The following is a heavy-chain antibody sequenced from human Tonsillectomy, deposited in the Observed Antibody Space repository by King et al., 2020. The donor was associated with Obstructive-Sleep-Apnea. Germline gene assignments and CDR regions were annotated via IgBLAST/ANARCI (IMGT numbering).Heavy chain of an antibody. V-gene: IGHV3-9*01. CDR2: ISWNSGSI. CDR3: AKDKGGSGSYHVPDYYGMDV. CDR1: GFIFDDYA. Sequence: VQLVESGGGLVQPGRSLRLSCAASGFIFDDYAMYWVRQAPGKGLEWVSGISWNSGSIGYADSVKGRFTISRDNAKNSLYLQMNSLRGEDTALYYCAKDKGGSGSYHVPDYYGMDVWGQGTTVTVSS. D-gene: IGHD3-10*01. J-gene: IGHJ6*02.